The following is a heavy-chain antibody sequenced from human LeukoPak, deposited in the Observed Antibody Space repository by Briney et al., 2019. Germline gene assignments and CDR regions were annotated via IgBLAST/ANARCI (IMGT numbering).Heavy chain of an antibody. D-gene: IGHD4-23*01. CDR3: ARRVTNWFDP. CDR1: GGSFSGYY. V-gene: IGHV4-59*08. CDR2: IYYSGST. J-gene: IGHJ5*02. Sequence: SETLSLTCAVYGGSFSGYYWSWIRQPPGKGLEWIGYIYYSGSTNYNPSLKSRVTISVDTSKNQFSLKLSSVTAADTAVYYCARRVTNWFDPWGQGTLVTVSS.